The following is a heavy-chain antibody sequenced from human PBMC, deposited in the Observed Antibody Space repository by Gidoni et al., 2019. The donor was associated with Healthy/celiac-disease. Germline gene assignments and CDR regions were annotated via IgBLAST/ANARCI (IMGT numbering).Heavy chain of an antibody. J-gene: IGHJ3*02. Sequence: EVQLVESGGGLVQPGGSLRLSCAASGFPFSSYEMNWVRQAPGKGLEWVSYISSSGTTIYYADSVKGRFTISRDNAKNSLYLQMNSLRAEDTAVYYCARVRGYDDAFDIWGQGTMVTVSS. D-gene: IGHD5-12*01. V-gene: IGHV3-48*03. CDR2: ISSSGTTI. CDR1: GFPFSSYE. CDR3: ARVRGYDDAFDI.